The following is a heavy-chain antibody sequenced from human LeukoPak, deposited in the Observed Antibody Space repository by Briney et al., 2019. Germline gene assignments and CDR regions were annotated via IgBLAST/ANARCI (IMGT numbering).Heavy chain of an antibody. CDR1: GYTFTSYG. CDR3: ASTTTWIQRN. J-gene: IGHJ4*02. CDR2: ISAYNGNT. D-gene: IGHD5-18*01. V-gene: IGHV1-18*01. Sequence: ASVKVSCKASGYTFTSYGISWVRQALGQGLEWMGWISAYNGNTNYAQKLQGRVTITADKSTSTAYTELSSLRSEDTAVYYCASTTTWIQRNWGQGTLVTVSS.